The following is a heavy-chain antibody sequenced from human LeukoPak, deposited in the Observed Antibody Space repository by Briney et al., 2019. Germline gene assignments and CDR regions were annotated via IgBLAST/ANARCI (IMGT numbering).Heavy chain of an antibody. CDR2: LDPEDGET. CDR3: ATASPRSGSYVPFDY. J-gene: IGHJ4*02. D-gene: IGHD3-10*01. V-gene: IGHV1-24*01. CDR1: GYTLTELS. Sequence: ASVKVSCKVSGYTLTELSMHWVRQAPGKGLEWMGGLDPEDGETIYAQKFQGRGTMTEDTSTDTAYMELSSLRSEDTAVYYCATASPRSGSYVPFDYWGQGTLVTVSS.